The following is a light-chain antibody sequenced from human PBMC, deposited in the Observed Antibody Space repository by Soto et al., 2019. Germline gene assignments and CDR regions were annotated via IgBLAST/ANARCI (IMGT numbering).Light chain of an antibody. J-gene: IGKJ1*01. CDR2: SSS. V-gene: IGKV1-5*01. Sequence: DTQMTQSPSTLSASVGDRVTITCRASETISTWLAWYQQKAGQAPKLLIYSSSFLESGVPSRFSGSGSGTEFTLTISSLQPDDFATYYCLQYNDYSWTFGQGTTVQIK. CDR3: LQYNDYSWT. CDR1: ETISTW.